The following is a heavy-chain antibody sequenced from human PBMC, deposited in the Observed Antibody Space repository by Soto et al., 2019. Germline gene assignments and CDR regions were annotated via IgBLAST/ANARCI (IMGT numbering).Heavy chain of an antibody. CDR3: AKEGRITMVRGVIAPDY. D-gene: IGHD3-10*01. CDR2: ISYDGSNK. CDR1: GFTFSSCG. V-gene: IGHV3-30*18. Sequence: QVQLVESGGGVVQPGRSLRLSCAASGFTFSSCGMHWVRQAPGKGLEWVAVISYDGSNKYYADSVKGRFTISRDNSKNTLYLQMNSLRAEDTAVYYCAKEGRITMVRGVIAPDYWGQGTLVTVSS. J-gene: IGHJ4*02.